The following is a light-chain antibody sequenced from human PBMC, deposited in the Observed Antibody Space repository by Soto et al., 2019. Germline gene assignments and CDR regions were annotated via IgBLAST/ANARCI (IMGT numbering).Light chain of an antibody. CDR2: GAS. CDR1: QGVSNNY. CDR3: QQYGSSGT. Sequence: IVLTQSPGTLSLSPGERGTLSFRASQGVSNNYLAWYQQKPGQAPRLLIYGASNRATGIPDRFSGSGSGTDFTLAISRLEPEDFAVYYCQQYGSSGTFGQGTKVDI. V-gene: IGKV3-20*01. J-gene: IGKJ1*01.